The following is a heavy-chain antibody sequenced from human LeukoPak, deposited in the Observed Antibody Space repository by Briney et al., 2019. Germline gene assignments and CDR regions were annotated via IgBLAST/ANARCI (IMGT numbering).Heavy chain of an antibody. J-gene: IGHJ4*02. V-gene: IGHV4-59*08. CDR2: IYYSGST. CDR3: ARLSGSPSKFDY. CDR1: GGSISGHY. D-gene: IGHD1-26*01. Sequence: SETLSLTCTVSGGSISGHYWSWIRQPPGKGLEWTGYIYYSGSTNYNPSLKSRVTISVDTSKNQFSPKLSSVTAADTAVYYCARLSGSPSKFDYWGQGTLVTVFS.